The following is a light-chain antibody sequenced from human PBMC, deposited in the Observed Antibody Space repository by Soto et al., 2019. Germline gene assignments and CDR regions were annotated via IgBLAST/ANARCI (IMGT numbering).Light chain of an antibody. J-gene: IGKJ4*01. CDR1: QGINNW. Sequence: DIQMTQSPSSMSASIGDRVTITCRASQGINNWLAWYQQTPGKAPKLLIYAASTLQSGVPSRFSGSGSGTDFTLTISSLQPEDFATYYCQQANSFPHTVGGGTKVEIK. CDR2: AAS. CDR3: QQANSFPHT. V-gene: IGKV1-12*01.